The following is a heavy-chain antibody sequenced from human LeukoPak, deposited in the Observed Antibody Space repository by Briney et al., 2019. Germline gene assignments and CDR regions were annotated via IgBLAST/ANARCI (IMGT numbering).Heavy chain of an antibody. V-gene: IGHV3-11*01. Sequence: GGSLRLSCAASGFTFSDYYMSCIRQAPGKGLEWVSYISSSGSTIYYADSVKGRFTISRDNAKNSLYLQMNSLRAEDTAVYYCARETLRIAVIDYWGQGTLVTVSS. J-gene: IGHJ4*02. CDR1: GFTFSDYY. D-gene: IGHD6-19*01. CDR3: ARETLRIAVIDY. CDR2: ISSSGSTI.